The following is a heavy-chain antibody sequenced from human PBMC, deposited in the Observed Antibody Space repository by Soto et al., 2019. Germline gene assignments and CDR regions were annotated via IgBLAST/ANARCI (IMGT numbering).Heavy chain of an antibody. Sequence: PRGSLRLSCVAAAFAFSNYNINWVRQAPGKGLEWVSYITDSSDTVHYADSVRGRFTISRDNAESSLYLQMNSLRDEDTAVYFCARDFGHGYYVDYWGRGTLVTVSS. CDR2: ITDSSDTV. CDR3: ARDFGHGYYVDY. J-gene: IGHJ4*02. CDR1: AFAFSNYN. V-gene: IGHV3-48*02. D-gene: IGHD3-3*01.